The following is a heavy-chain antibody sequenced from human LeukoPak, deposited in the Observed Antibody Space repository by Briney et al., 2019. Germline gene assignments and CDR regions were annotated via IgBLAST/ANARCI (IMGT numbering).Heavy chain of an antibody. CDR3: AREGGRSTATTLDYYYYYMDV. D-gene: IGHD4-11*01. J-gene: IGHJ6*03. V-gene: IGHV4-4*02. Sequence: SETLSLTCAVSGGSISSSNWWSWVRQPPGKGLEWIGEIYHSGSTNYNPSLKSRVTISVDTSKNQFSLKLSSLTAADTAVYYCAREGGRSTATTLDYYYYYMDVWGKGTTVTVSS. CDR1: GGSISSSNW. CDR2: IYHSGST.